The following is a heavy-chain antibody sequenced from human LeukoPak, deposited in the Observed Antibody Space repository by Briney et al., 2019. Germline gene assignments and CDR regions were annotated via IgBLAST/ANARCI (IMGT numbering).Heavy chain of an antibody. CDR2: INPSGGST. V-gene: IGHV1-46*01. CDR1: GYTFTSYY. J-gene: IGHJ6*03. CDR3: ARGGMERRLSLYYYYYMDV. Sequence: ASVKVSCKASGYTFTSYYMHWVRQAPGQGLGWMGIINPSGGSTSYAQKFQGRVTITTDESTSTAYMELSSLRSEDTAVYYCARGGMERRLSLYYYYYMDVWGKGTTATVSS. D-gene: IGHD1-1*01.